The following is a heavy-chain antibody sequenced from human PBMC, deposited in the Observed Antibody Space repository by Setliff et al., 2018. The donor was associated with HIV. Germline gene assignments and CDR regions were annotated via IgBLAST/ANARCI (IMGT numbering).Heavy chain of an antibody. J-gene: IGHJ1*01. V-gene: IGHV4-39*01. CDR2: IYYSGST. CDR3: ARGPYYYNSSGQISAEYFQH. CDR1: GGSISSSSYY. Sequence: SETLSLTCTVSGGSISSSSYYWGWIRQPPGKGLEWIGSIYYSGSTYYNPSLKSRVTISVDTSKNQFSLKLSSVTAADTAVYYCARGPYYYNSSGQISAEYFQHWGQGTLVTVSS. D-gene: IGHD3-22*01.